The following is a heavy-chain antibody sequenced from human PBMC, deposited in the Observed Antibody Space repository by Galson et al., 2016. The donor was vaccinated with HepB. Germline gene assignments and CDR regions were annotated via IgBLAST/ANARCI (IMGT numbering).Heavy chain of an antibody. CDR2: ISNDGRNK. D-gene: IGHD5-18*01. J-gene: IGHJ6*02. Sequence: SLRLSCAGSGFSFRGYGIHWVRQAPGKGLEWVALISNDGRNKEYADPVKGRFTIARDNSKNTLFLQLDSLRAEDTAVYFCARDPDTASKVDVWGQGTSVIVSS. CDR1: GFSFRGYG. CDR3: ARDPDTASKVDV. V-gene: IGHV3-33*05.